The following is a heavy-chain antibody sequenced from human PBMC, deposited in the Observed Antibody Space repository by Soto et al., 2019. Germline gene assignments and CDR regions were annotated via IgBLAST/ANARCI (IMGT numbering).Heavy chain of an antibody. CDR2: ISGSGGST. Sequence: WGSLRLSCAASGFTFSSYAIIWLRQSSGKGLEWVTAISGSGGSTYYADSVKGRFTISRDNSKNTLYLQMNSLRAEDTAVYYCAKKVGYYDSLSFDYWGQGTLVTVSS. D-gene: IGHD3-22*01. CDR1: GFTFSSYA. J-gene: IGHJ4*02. V-gene: IGHV3-23*01. CDR3: AKKVGYYDSLSFDY.